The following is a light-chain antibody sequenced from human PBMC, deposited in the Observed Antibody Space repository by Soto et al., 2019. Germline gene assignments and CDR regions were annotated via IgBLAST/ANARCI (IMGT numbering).Light chain of an antibody. Sequence: DIQLTQSPSFLSASVGNRVTITCRASQGISSYLAWYQQKPGKAPTLLIYAASTLQSGVPSRFSGSGCGAEFTLTISSLQPEDFATYYYQQLNSYPLTFGGGTKVEIK. CDR2: AAS. V-gene: IGKV1-9*01. CDR1: QGISSY. CDR3: QQLNSYPLT. J-gene: IGKJ4*01.